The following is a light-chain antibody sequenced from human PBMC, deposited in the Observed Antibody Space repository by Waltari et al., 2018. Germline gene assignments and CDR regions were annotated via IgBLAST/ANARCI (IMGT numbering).Light chain of an antibody. CDR1: SSDVGYYNY. J-gene: IGLJ2*01. CDR2: DVN. Sequence: QSALTQPRSVSGSPGQSVTISCTGTSSDVGYYNYVSWYQQHPDKAPKLMIYDVNERPSGVPDRFSGSKSGTTASLTISGLQAEDEADYYCCSYAGSYLRVFGGGTKLTVL. V-gene: IGLV2-11*01. CDR3: CSYAGSYLRV.